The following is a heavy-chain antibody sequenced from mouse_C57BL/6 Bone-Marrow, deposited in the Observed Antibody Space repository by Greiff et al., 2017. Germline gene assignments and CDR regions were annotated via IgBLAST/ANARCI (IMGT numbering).Heavy chain of an antibody. J-gene: IGHJ1*03. CDR2: INPNYGTT. D-gene: IGHD1-1*01. V-gene: IGHV1-39*01. Sequence: EVQLQQSGPELVKPGASVKISCKASGYSFTDYNMNWVKQSNGKSLEWIGVINPNYGTTSYNQKFKGKATLTVDQSSSTAYMQLNILTSEDSAVYYCARRGTTVVAPYGYFDVWGTGTTVTVSS. CDR3: ARRGTTVVAPYGYFDV. CDR1: GYSFTDYN.